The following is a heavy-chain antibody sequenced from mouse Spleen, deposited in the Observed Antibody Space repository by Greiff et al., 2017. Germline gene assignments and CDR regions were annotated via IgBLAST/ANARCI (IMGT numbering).Heavy chain of an antibody. D-gene: IGHD1-1*02. CDR1: GYTFTSYW. J-gene: IGHJ3*01. V-gene: IGHV1-59*01. CDR2: IDPSDSYT. CDR3: ANYYDGIPFAY. Sequence: VQLQQPGAELVRPGTSVKLSCKASGYTFTSYWMHWVKQRPGQGLEWIGVIDPSDSYTNYNQKFKGKATLTVDTSSSTAYMQLSSLTSEDSAVYYCANYYDGIPFAYWGQGTLVTVSA.